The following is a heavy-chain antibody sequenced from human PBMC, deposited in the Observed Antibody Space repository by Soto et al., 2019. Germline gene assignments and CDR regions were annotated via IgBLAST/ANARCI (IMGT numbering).Heavy chain of an antibody. V-gene: IGHV3-30*18. CDR1: GFTFSSYG. CDR3: AKDTLYAFDI. J-gene: IGHJ3*02. CDR2: ISYDGSNK. Sequence: GGSLRLCCAASGFTFSSYGMHWVRQAPGKGLEWVAVISYDGSNKYYADSVKGRFTISRDNSKNTLYLQMNSLRAEDTAVYYCAKDTLYAFDIWGQGTMVTVSS.